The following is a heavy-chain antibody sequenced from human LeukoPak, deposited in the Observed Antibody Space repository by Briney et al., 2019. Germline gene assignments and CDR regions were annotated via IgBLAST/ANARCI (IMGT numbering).Heavy chain of an antibody. D-gene: IGHD3-10*01. CDR2: ISSSSSTI. CDR3: AAAMVRGVIITSQAQFDY. J-gene: IGHJ4*02. CDR1: GFSFGSYA. Sequence: GGSLRLSCAASGFSFGSYAMNWVRQAPGKGLEWVSYISSSSSTIYYADSVKGRFTISRDNAKNSLYLQMNSLRAEDTAVYYCAAAMVRGVIITSQAQFDYWGQGTLVTVSS. V-gene: IGHV3-48*04.